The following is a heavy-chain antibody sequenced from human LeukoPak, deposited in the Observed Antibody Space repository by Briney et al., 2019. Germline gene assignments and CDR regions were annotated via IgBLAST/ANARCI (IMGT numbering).Heavy chain of an antibody. V-gene: IGHV3-74*01. CDR2: IKNDGSST. Sequence: PGGSLRLSCAASGVTFSRYWMHWVRQPPGKGLVWVSRIKNDGSSTTYADSVKGRFTISRDNAKNTLYLQMNSLRVEDTAVYYCARDGIFDYWGQGTLVTVSS. CDR3: ARDGIFDY. J-gene: IGHJ4*02. CDR1: GVTFSRYW.